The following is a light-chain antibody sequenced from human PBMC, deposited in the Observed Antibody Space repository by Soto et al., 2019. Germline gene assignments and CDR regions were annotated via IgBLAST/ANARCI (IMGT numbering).Light chain of an antibody. CDR2: EVS. CDR1: SSDVGSYNL. Sequence: QSALTQPASVSRAPGQSITISCTGTSSDVGSYNLVSWYQQHPGKAPKLMIYEVSKRPSGVSNRFSGSKSGNTASLTISGLQAEDEADYYCCSYADSSTLVFGGGTKLTV. CDR3: CSYADSSTLV. J-gene: IGLJ2*01. V-gene: IGLV2-23*02.